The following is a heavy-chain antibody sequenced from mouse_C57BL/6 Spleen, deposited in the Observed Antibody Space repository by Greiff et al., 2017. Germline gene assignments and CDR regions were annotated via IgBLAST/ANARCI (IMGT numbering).Heavy chain of an antibody. CDR2: IRNKANGYTT. J-gene: IGHJ3*01. V-gene: IGHV7-3*01. CDR3: ARSGLYSNYFAY. CDR1: GFTFTDYY. D-gene: IGHD2-5*01. Sequence: DVMLVESGGGLVQPGGSLSLSCAASGFTFTDYYMSWVRQPPGKALEWLGFIRNKANGYTTEYSASVKGRFTISRDNSQSILYLQMNALRAEDSATYYCARSGLYSNYFAYWGQGTLVTVSA.